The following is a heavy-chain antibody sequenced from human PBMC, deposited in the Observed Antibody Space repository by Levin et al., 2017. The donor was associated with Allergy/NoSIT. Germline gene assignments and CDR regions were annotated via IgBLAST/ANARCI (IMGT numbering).Heavy chain of an antibody. CDR2: ISYDGSNK. CDR1: GFTFSSYA. J-gene: IGHJ4*02. CDR3: ARGPGYSSD. Sequence: GESLKISCAASGFTFSSYAMHWVRQAPGKGLEWVAVISYDGSNKYYADSVKGRFTISRDNSKNTLYLQMNSLRAEDTAVYYCARGPGYSSDWGQGTLVTVSS. D-gene: IGHD6-25*01. V-gene: IGHV3-30-3*01.